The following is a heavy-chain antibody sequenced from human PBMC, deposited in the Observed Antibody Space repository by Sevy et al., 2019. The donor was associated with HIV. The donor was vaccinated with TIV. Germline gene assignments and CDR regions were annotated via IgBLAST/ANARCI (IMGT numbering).Heavy chain of an antibody. D-gene: IGHD5-12*01. J-gene: IGHJ1*01. CDR3: AGDSPGYGGYAH. CDR2: IKEDGSAK. V-gene: IGHV3-7*01. Sequence: GGSLRLSCAASGFTFSTYWMTWVRQAPGQGLEWVTNIKEDGSAKYYVDSVKGRLTISRANAKNSRYLQVNNLRAEDTAVYYCAGDSPGYGGYAHWGQGTLVSVSS. CDR1: GFTFSTYW.